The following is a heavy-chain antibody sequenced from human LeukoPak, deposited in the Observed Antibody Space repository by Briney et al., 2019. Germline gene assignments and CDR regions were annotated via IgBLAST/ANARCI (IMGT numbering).Heavy chain of an antibody. CDR3: ARELVSLGTAYFNL. V-gene: IGHV3-23*01. CDR2: ITGSSTWT. CDR1: GFTFGTYG. D-gene: IGHD2-21*02. Sequence: GGSLSLSCGASGFTFGTYGMTRVRQAPGKGLEWVSGITGSSTWTYYADSVRSRFTISRDNSKNTLHLQMNNLTADDTAIYYCARELVSLGTAYFNLWGRSTLVTVSS. J-gene: IGHJ2*01.